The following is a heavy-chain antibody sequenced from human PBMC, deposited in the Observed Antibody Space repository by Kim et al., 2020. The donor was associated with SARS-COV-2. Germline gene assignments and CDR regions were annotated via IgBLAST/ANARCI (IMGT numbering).Heavy chain of an antibody. Sequence: GGSLRLSCAASGFTFSNAWMSWVRQAPGKGLEWVGGIKSKTDGGTTDYAAPVKGRFTISRDDSKNTLYLQMNSLKTEDTAVYYCTTLLRYFDWLAVKYYYHGMDVWGQGTTVTLSS. CDR3: TTLLRYFDWLAVKYYYHGMDV. V-gene: IGHV3-15*01. CDR2: IKSKTDGGTT. D-gene: IGHD3-9*01. CDR1: GFTFSNAW. J-gene: IGHJ6*02.